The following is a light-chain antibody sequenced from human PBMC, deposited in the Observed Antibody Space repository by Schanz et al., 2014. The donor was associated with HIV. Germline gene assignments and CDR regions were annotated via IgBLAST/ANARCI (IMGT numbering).Light chain of an antibody. V-gene: IGKV1-5*01. CDR3: QQYDTSSWT. CDR2: AAS. J-gene: IGKJ1*01. CDR1: ESIYKW. Sequence: DIQMTQSPSSLSASVGDRVTITCRASESIYKWLAWYQQKPGKAPKLLIYAASSLQSGVPSRFSGSGSGTEFTLTISSLQPDDFATYYCQQYDTSSWTFGLGTKVETK.